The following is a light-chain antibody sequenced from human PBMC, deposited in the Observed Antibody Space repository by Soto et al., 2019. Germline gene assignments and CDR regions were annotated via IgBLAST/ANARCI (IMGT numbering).Light chain of an antibody. J-gene: IGKJ3*01. CDR3: QQYNNWPV. V-gene: IGKV3-15*01. CDR2: AAS. CDR1: QSVSSN. Sequence: SVTTQTPSTVSGSTEERATLSCRASQSVSSNLAGYQQKPGQAPRLLIYAASTRATGIPARFSGSGSGTEFTLTISSLQSEDFAVYYCQQYNNWPVFGHGTNVDI.